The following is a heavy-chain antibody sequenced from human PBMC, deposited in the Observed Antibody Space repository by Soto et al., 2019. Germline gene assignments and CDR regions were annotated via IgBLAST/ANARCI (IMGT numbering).Heavy chain of an antibody. D-gene: IGHD6-19*01. J-gene: IGHJ4*02. CDR2: ISSSSSYI. Sequence: EVQLVESGGGLVKPGGSLRLSCAASGFTFSSYSMNWVRQAPGKGLEWVSSISSSSSYIYYADSVKGRFTISRDNAKNSLYVQMNSLRAEDTAVYYCAGQWPTWAKRPGFDYWGQGTLVTVSS. CDR3: AGQWPTWAKRPGFDY. V-gene: IGHV3-21*01. CDR1: GFTFSSYS.